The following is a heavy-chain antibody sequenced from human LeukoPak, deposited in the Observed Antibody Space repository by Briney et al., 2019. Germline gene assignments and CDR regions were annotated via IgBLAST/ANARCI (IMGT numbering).Heavy chain of an antibody. D-gene: IGHD3-22*01. J-gene: IGHJ4*02. Sequence: GGSLRLSCAASGFTFSSYAMNWVRQAPGKGLEWVSVISGSGGSTYYADSVKGRFTISRDNSKNTLYLQMNSLRAEDTAVYYCAKDKYYDSSGSNFDYWGQGTLVTVSS. CDR1: GFTFSSYA. CDR3: AKDKYYDSSGSNFDY. CDR2: ISGSGGST. V-gene: IGHV3-23*01.